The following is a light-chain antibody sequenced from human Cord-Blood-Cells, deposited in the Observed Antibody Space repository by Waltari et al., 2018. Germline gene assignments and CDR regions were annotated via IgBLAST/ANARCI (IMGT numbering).Light chain of an antibody. Sequence: AIRITQSPSPFSASTGDRVTITCRASQGISSYLAWYQQKPGKAPKLLIYAASTLQSGVPSRFSGSGSGTDFTLTISCLQSEDFATYYCQQYYSYPLTFGPGTKVDIK. CDR1: QGISSY. V-gene: IGKV1-8*01. J-gene: IGKJ3*01. CDR2: AAS. CDR3: QQYYSYPLT.